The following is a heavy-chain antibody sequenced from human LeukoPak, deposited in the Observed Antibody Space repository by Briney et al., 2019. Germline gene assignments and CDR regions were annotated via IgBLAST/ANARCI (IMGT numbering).Heavy chain of an antibody. CDR3: AKGRDRRLWFGEPYYFDY. V-gene: IGHV3-23*01. D-gene: IGHD3-10*01. Sequence: PGGPLRLSCAASGFTFSSYAMSWVRQAPGKGLEWVSAISGSGGSTYYADSVKGRFTISRDNSKNTLYLQMNSLRAEDTAVYYCAKGRDRRLWFGEPYYFDYWGQGALVTVSS. CDR1: GFTFSSYA. J-gene: IGHJ4*02. CDR2: ISGSGGST.